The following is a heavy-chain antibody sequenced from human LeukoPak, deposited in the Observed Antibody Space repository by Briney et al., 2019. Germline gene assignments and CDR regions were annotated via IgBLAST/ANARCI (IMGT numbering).Heavy chain of an antibody. CDR1: GFTFSSYG. V-gene: IGHV3-30*02. CDR3: AKDPSVGYSSGWYDY. J-gene: IGHJ4*02. D-gene: IGHD6-19*01. Sequence: GGSLLLSCAASGFTFSSYGMHGGRPAPGKGLEGVAFIRYDGSNKYYADFVKARFTISRDNSKNTLYLQMNSLRAEDTAVYYCAKDPSVGYSSGWYDYWGQGTLVTVSS. CDR2: IRYDGSNK.